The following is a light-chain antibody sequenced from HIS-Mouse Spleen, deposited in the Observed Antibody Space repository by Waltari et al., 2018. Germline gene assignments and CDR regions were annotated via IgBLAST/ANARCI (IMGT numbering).Light chain of an antibody. V-gene: IGLV2-11*01. CDR1: SRDVCGSTY. J-gene: IGLJ2*01. Sequence: QSALTQPRSVSGSPGQSVTISCTGTSRDVCGSTYVSWYQQHPGKAPKLMIYDVSKRPSGVPDRFSGSKSGNTASLTISGLQAEDEADYYCCSYAGSYPVVFGGGTKLTVL. CDR2: DVS. CDR3: CSYAGSYPVV.